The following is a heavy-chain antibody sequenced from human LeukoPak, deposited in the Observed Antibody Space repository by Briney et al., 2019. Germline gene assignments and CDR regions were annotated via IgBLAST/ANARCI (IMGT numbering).Heavy chain of an antibody. CDR3: ARIPLGYSGAYYFDY. D-gene: IGHD5-12*01. Sequence: SETLSLTCTVSRGSISGSIRSYYWSWLRQPPGKGLEWIGYISSSGSVNDNPSLRSRVTTSVATSKNQFFLNLSAVSAADTAVYYCARIPLGYSGAYYFDYWGQGTLVTVSP. CDR2: ISSSGSV. J-gene: IGHJ4*02. V-gene: IGHV4-4*09. CDR1: RGSISGSIRSYY.